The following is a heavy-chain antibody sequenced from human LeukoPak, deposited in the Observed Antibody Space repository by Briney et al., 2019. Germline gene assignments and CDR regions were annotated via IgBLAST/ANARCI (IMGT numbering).Heavy chain of an antibody. V-gene: IGHV4-34*01. CDR3: ARGIAARPRGMDV. J-gene: IGHJ6*04. CDR1: GGSFSGYY. D-gene: IGHD6-13*01. CDR2: INHSGST. Sequence: SETLSLTCAVYGGSFSGYYWSWIRQPPGKGLEWIGEINHSGSTNYNPSLKSRVTISVDTSKNQFSLKLSSVTAADTAVYYCARGIAARPRGMDVWSKGTTVTVSS.